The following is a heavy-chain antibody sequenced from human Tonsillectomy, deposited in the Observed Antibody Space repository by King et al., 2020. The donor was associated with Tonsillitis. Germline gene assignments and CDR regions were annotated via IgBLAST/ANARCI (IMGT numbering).Heavy chain of an antibody. CDR3: ARNSGWQPY. CDR2: IKEDGSEK. V-gene: IGHV3-7*03. Sequence: EVQLVESGGGLVQPGGSLRLSCAASGFSFSIYWMSWVRQAPGKGLEWVANIKEDGSEKYYVDSVKGRFTISRDNAKNSLYLQMNSLRAEDTAVYYCARNSGWQPYWGQGTLVTVSS. J-gene: IGHJ4*02. D-gene: IGHD6-19*01. CDR1: GFSFSIYW.